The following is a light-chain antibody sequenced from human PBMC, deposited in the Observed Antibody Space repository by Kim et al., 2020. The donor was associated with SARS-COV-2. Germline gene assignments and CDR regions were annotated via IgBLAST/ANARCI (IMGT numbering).Light chain of an antibody. Sequence: QSALTQPPSVSGSPGQSVTISCTGTSSDVGSYNRVSWYQQPPVTAHKLMIYEVSNRPSGVPDRFSGSKSGNTASLTISGLQAEDEADYYCSSYTSSSTVVFGGGTQLTVL. V-gene: IGLV2-18*02. J-gene: IGLJ2*01. CDR3: SSYTSSSTVV. CDR1: SSDVGSYNR. CDR2: EVS.